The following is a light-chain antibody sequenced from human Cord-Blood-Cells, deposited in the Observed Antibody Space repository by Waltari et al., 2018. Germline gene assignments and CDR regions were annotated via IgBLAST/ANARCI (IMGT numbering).Light chain of an antibody. J-gene: IGKJ1*01. CDR1: QSISSY. CDR3: QQSYSTPRT. Sequence: DIHMTHSPSSLSASVCDRVTITCRASQSISSYLNWYQQKPGKAPKLLIYAASSLQSGVPSRFSGSGSGTDFTLTISSLQPEDFATYYCQQSYSTPRTFGQGTKVEIK. CDR2: AAS. V-gene: IGKV1-39*01.